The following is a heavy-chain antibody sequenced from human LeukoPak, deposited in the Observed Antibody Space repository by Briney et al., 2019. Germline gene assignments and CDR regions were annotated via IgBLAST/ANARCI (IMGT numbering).Heavy chain of an antibody. CDR2: INPTSGGT. Sequence: ASVKVSCKASGYTSTGYYMHWVRQAPGQGLEWMGWINPTSGGTNYAQKFQGRVTMTRDTSISTAYMEMIRLRSDDTAVYDCARLPGYSSSFDYWGQGTLVTVSS. V-gene: IGHV1-2*02. D-gene: IGHD6-13*01. J-gene: IGHJ4*02. CDR3: ARLPGYSSSFDY. CDR1: GYTSTGYY.